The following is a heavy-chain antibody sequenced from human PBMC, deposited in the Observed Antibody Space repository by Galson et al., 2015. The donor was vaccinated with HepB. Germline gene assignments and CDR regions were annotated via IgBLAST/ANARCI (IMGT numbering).Heavy chain of an antibody. CDR2: IIPILGIA. D-gene: IGHD6-13*01. Sequence: SVKVSCKASGGTFSSYTISWVRQAPGQGLEWMGRIIPILGIANYAQKFQGRVTITADKSTSTAYMELSSLRSEDTAVYYCARGRSIWYPVGHGIWGDWGQRTLVTGS. V-gene: IGHV1-69*02. CDR3: ARGRSIWYPVGHGIWGD. CDR1: GGTFSSYT. J-gene: IGHJ4*02.